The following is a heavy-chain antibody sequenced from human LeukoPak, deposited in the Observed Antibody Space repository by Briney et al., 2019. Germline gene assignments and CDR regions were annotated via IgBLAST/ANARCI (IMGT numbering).Heavy chain of an antibody. J-gene: IGHJ5*02. CDR3: GRGGSLRFGSRPVSWFDP. V-gene: IGHV4-59*01. CDR1: GGSISSYY. CDR2: IYYSGST. D-gene: IGHD3-10*01. Sequence: SETLSLTCTVSGGSISSYYWSWIRQPPGKGLEWIGYIYYSGSTNYNPSLKSRVTISVDTSKNQFSLKLSSVTAADTAVYYCGRGGSLRFGSRPVSWFDPWGQGTLVTVSS.